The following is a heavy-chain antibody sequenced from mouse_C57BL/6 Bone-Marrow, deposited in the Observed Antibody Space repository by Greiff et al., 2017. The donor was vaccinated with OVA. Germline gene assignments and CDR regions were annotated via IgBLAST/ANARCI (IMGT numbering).Heavy chain of an antibody. D-gene: IGHD1-1*01. CDR2: INPSSGYT. CDR1: GYTFTSYW. J-gene: IGHJ4*01. Sequence: QVQLQQSGAELAKPGASVKLSCKASGYTFTSYWMHWVKQRPGQGLEWIGYINPSSGYTKYNQKFKDKATLTADKSSSTAYMQRSSLTYEDSAVYYCARSIYYYGSSYGDYAMDYWGQGTSVTVSS. CDR3: ARSIYYYGSSYGDYAMDY. V-gene: IGHV1-7*01.